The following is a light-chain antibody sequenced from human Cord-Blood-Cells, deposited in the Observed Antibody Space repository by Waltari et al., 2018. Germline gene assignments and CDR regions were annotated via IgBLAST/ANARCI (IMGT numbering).Light chain of an antibody. J-gene: IGKJ1*01. CDR3: QQSYSTPLWT. V-gene: IGKV1-39*01. Sequence: DIQITQSPSSLSSFVGDRVTINCRARQSISSYLNWYQQKPGKAPKHLIYAASSLQSGVPSRFSSSGSATDFTLTISSLQPEDFATYYCQQSYSTPLWTFGQGTKVEIK. CDR1: QSISSY. CDR2: AAS.